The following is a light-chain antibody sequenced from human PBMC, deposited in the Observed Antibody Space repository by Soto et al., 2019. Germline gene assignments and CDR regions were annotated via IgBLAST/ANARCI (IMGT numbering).Light chain of an antibody. CDR2: EVT. Sequence: QSALTQPASESGSPGQSITISCSGTSTDIGGYNYVSWYQQHPGKAPKLLIYEVTNRPSGVSNRFSGSKSGNTASLTISGLQAEDEANYYCNSYTTLSNRVFGTGTKLTVL. CDR3: NSYTTLSNRV. J-gene: IGLJ1*01. V-gene: IGLV2-14*01. CDR1: STDIGGYNY.